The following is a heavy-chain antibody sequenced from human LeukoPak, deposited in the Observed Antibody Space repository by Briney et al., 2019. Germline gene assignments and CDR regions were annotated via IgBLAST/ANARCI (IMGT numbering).Heavy chain of an antibody. Sequence: GGSLRLSCAASGFTFSSYSMNWVRQAPGKGLEWVSSISSSSSYIYYADSVRGRFTISRDNAKNSLYLQMNSLRAEDTAVYYCARGGPGLGSYFDYWGQGTLVSVSS. V-gene: IGHV3-21*01. CDR3: ARGGPGLGSYFDY. D-gene: IGHD3-10*01. CDR1: GFTFSSYS. CDR2: ISSSSSYI. J-gene: IGHJ4*02.